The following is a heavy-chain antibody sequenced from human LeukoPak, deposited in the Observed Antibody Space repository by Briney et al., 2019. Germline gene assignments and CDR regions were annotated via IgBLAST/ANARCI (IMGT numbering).Heavy chain of an antibody. J-gene: IGHJ4*02. CDR2: ISGSGSAT. V-gene: IGHV3-23*01. D-gene: IGHD2-2*02. Sequence: GGSLRLSCAASGFTFSNYGMSWVRQAPGKGLEWVSTISGSGSATYNAGSVKGRFTTSRDNSNNTLYLQMNSLRAEDTAVYYCAKTEAPAAIRAGSDYWGQGTPVTVSS. CDR3: AKTEAPAAIRAGSDY. CDR1: GFTFSNYG.